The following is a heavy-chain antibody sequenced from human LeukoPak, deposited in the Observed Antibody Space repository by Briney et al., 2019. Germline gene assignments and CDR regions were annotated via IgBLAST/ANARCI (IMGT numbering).Heavy chain of an antibody. CDR3: AAEIGGADGGMDV. CDR1: GFTFTISA. Sequence: SVKVSCKASGFTFTISAMQWVRQARGQRLEWIGWIVVGSGNTNYAQKFQERVTITRDMSTSTAYMELSSLRSEDTAVYYCAAEIGGADGGMDVWGQGTTVTVSS. D-gene: IGHD4-23*01. J-gene: IGHJ6*02. V-gene: IGHV1-58*02. CDR2: IVVGSGNT.